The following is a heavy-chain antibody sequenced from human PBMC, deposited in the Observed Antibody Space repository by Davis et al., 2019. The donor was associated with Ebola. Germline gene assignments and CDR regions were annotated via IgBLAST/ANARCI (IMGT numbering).Heavy chain of an antibody. CDR2: IYHSGST. CDR3: ARGRDSSGYYHLDAFDI. J-gene: IGHJ3*02. Sequence: ESLKISCAASGFTFSDYYMSWIRQPPGKGLEWIGEIYHSGSTNYNPSLKSRVTISVDKSKNQFSLKLSSVTAADTAVYYCARGRDSSGYYHLDAFDIWGQGTMVTVSS. D-gene: IGHD3-22*01. V-gene: IGHV4-34*01. CDR1: GFTFSDYY.